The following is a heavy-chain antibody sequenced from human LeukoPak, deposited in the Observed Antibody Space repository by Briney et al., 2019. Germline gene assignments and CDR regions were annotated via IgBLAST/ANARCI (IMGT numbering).Heavy chain of an antibody. CDR2: INHSGST. V-gene: IGHV4-34*01. J-gene: IGHJ4*02. Sequence: PSETLSLTCAVSGGSFSGYYWSWIRQPPGKGLEWIGEINHSGSTNYNPSLKSRVTISVDTSKNQFSLKLSSVTAADTAVYYCAITYYDSSGYYFDYWGQGTLVTVSS. D-gene: IGHD3-22*01. CDR1: GGSFSGYY. CDR3: AITYYDSSGYYFDY.